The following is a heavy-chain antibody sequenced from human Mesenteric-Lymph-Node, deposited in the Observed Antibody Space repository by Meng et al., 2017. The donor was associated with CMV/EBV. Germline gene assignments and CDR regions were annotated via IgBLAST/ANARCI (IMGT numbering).Heavy chain of an antibody. CDR2: INTNTGNP. CDR3: ARGYSSWYKSGDY. J-gene: IGHJ4*02. D-gene: IGHD6-13*01. V-gene: IGHV7-4-1*02. CDR1: GYTFTSFG. Sequence: CHPSGYTFTSFGIRWMRQAPGQGLEWMGWINTNTGNPTYAQGFSGRFVFSLDTSVSTAYLQISSLKAEDTAVYYCARGYSSWYKSGDYWGQGTLVTVSS.